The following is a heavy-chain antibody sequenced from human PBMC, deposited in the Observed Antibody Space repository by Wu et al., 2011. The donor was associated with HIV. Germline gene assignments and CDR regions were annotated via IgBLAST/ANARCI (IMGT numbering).Heavy chain of an antibody. Sequence: QVQLVQSGAEVKKPGATVRVSCEASGYTFTGHYIHWVRQAPGQGLEWMGWINPNSGGTNFAQKFQGRVTMTRDTSISTAYMELSRLRSDDTAVYYCVGSSGYYVFDYWGQGTLVTVSS. V-gene: IGHV1-2*02. CDR2: INPNSGGT. CDR3: VGSSGYYVFDY. CDR1: GYTFTGHY. J-gene: IGHJ4*02. D-gene: IGHD3-22*01.